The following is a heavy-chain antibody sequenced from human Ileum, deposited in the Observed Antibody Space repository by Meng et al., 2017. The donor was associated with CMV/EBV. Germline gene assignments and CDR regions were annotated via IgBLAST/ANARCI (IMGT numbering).Heavy chain of an antibody. Sequence: SGFTFSNYAMGWVRQATGKGLEWVSITYTDARATYYADSVKGRFTISRDDSKNTLYLQMNSLRVEDTALYYCAKDKAFSSSWNYFDCWGQGTLVTVSS. CDR2: TYTDARAT. CDR3: AKDKAFSSSWNYFDC. D-gene: IGHD6-13*01. CDR1: GFTFSNYA. V-gene: IGHV3-23*03. J-gene: IGHJ4*02.